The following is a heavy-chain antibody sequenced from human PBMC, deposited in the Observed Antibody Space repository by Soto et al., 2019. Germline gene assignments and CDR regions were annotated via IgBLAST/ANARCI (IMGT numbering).Heavy chain of an antibody. D-gene: IGHD5-12*01. J-gene: IGHJ6*02. V-gene: IGHV1-58*01. CDR3: AAAYIVATIPYYYYGMDV. CDR1: GFTFTSSA. Sequence: ASVKVSCKASGFTFTSSAVQWVRQARGQRLEWIGWIVVGSGNTNYAQKFQERVTITRDMSTSTAYMELSSLRSEDTAVYYCAAAYIVATIPYYYYGMDVWGQGTTVTVSS. CDR2: IVVGSGNT.